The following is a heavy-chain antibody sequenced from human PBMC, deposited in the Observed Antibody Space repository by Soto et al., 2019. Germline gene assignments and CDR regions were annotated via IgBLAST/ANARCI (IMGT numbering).Heavy chain of an antibody. CDR3: ARGQERYDFWSGYRYFDL. D-gene: IGHD3-3*01. V-gene: IGHV1-8*02. CDR2: MNPNSGNT. J-gene: IGHJ2*01. CDR1: GYTFTDYY. Sequence: ASVKVSCKASGYTFTDYYIHWVRQAPGRGLEWMGWMNPNSGNTGYAQKFQGRVTMTRNTSISTAYMELSSLRSGDTAVYYCARGQERYDFWSGYRYFDLWGRGTLVTVAS.